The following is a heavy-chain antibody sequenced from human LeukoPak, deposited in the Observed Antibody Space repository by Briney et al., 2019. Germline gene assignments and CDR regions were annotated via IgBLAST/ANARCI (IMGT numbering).Heavy chain of an antibody. V-gene: IGHV3-7*01. CDR3: ASSADSPGNS. CDR2: LKQDGSVK. D-gene: IGHD4-23*01. CDR1: GFTLSTYC. Sequence: GGSLRLSCVASGFTLSTYCMSWVRQAPGKGLEWVANLKQDGSVKHYVDSVKGRFTISRDNAKNTLYLQMTNLRAEDTAVYYCASSADSPGNSWGQGTLITVSS. J-gene: IGHJ4*02.